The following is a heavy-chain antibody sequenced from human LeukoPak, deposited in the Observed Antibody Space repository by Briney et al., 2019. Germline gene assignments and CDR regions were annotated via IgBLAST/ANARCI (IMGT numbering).Heavy chain of an antibody. J-gene: IGHJ6*03. CDR3: AREAATTVRRGYYYMDV. CDR2: IYYSGST. V-gene: IGHV4-61*01. Sequence: SETLSLTYAVSGASVSGSNYYWGWIRQPPGKGLEWIGNIYYSGSTNYNPSLKSRVTISVDTSKNQFSLKLSSVTAADTAVYYCAREAATTVRRGYYYMDVWGKGTTVTISS. CDR1: GASVSGSNYY. D-gene: IGHD4-17*01.